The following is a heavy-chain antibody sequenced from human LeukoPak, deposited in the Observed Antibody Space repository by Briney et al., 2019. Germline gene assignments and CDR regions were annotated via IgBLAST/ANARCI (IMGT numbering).Heavy chain of an antibody. V-gene: IGHV1-58*02. J-gene: IGHJ3*02. D-gene: IGHD2-15*01. CDR1: GFTFTSSA. Sequence: GTSVEVSCKASGFTFTSSAMQWVRQARGQRLEWIGWIVVGSGNTNYAQKFQESVTITRDMSTSTAYMELSSLSSEDTAVYYCAADDSYCSGGSCYFRTFDIWGQGTMVTVSS. CDR2: IVVGSGNT. CDR3: AADDSYCSGGSCYFRTFDI.